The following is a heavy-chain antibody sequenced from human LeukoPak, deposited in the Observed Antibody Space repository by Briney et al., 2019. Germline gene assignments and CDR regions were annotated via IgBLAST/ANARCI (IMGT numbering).Heavy chain of an antibody. D-gene: IGHD3-22*01. J-gene: IGHJ4*02. CDR1: GFSITGYG. Sequence: GGSLRLSCAASGFSITGYGMHWVRQAPGKGLVWVSRINSDGNTAYYADSVRGRFTISRDKAKNTLYLQMDSLRVEDTGVYYCARGRGLGSGSYYYYFDSWGQGTLVTVSS. CDR2: INSDGNTA. CDR3: ARGRGLGSGSYYYYFDS. V-gene: IGHV3-74*01.